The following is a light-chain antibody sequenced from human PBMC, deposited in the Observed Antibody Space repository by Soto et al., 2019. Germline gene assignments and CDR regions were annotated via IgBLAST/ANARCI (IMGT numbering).Light chain of an antibody. V-gene: IGKV3-20*01. Sequence: EIVLTQSPGILSLSPGERASLSCGASQSISSSFLAWYQQKPGQAPRLLIYGASSRATGIPDRFSGTGSETDFTLTIRRLEPEDFAVYYCQQYDNSPITFGQGTRLENK. CDR3: QQYDNSPIT. J-gene: IGKJ5*01. CDR1: QSISSSF. CDR2: GAS.